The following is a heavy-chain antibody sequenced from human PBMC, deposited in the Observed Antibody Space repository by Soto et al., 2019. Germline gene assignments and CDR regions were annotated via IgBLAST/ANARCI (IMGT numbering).Heavy chain of an antibody. CDR3: VVGYCSSTSCFTYYYYYGMDV. J-gene: IGHJ6*02. V-gene: IGHV1-69*13. D-gene: IGHD2-2*02. CDR2: IIPIFGTA. CDR1: GGTFGSYA. Sequence: AASVKVSCKASGGTFGSYAISWVRQAPGQGLEWMGGIIPIFGTANYAQKFQGRVTITADESTSTAYMELSSLRSEDTAVYYCVVGYCSSTSCFTYYYYYGMDVWGQGTTVTVSS.